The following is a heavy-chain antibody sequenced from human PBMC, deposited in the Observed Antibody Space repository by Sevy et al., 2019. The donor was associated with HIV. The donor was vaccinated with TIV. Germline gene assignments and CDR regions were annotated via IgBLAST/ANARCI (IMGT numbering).Heavy chain of an antibody. Sequence: GESLKISCAASGFTFNTHAMTWVRQAPGKGLEWVSVISGPGLSTYYADSVKGRFTISRDNSKNTLYLQMNSLTADDTATYYCAKALNPALESMIEVVLRTLKGFDVWGQGTMVTVSS. D-gene: IGHD3-22*01. J-gene: IGHJ3*01. CDR3: AKALNPALESMIEVVLRTLKGFDV. CDR1: GFTFNTHA. V-gene: IGHV3-23*01. CDR2: ISGPGLST.